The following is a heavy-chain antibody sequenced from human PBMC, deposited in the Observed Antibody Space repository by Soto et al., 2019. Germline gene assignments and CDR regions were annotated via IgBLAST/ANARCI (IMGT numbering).Heavy chain of an antibody. D-gene: IGHD3-10*01. CDR2: MNPNSGNT. CDR3: ATDLTGYYGSGSTFGP. V-gene: IGHV1-8*01. J-gene: IGHJ5*02. Sequence: ASVKVSCKASGYTFTSYDINWVRQATGQGLEWMGWMNPNSGNTGYAQKFQGRVTMTRNTSMRTAYMELSSLRSEDTAVYYCATDLTGYYGSGSTFGPWGQGTLVTVSS. CDR1: GYTFTSYD.